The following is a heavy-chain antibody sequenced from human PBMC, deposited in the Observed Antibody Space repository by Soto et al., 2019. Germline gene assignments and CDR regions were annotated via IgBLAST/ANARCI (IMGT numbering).Heavy chain of an antibody. J-gene: IGHJ1*01. CDR1: GGTFGSYT. D-gene: IGHD2-21*01. CDR3: ARPHHRV. CDR2: IIPILGIA. Sequence: QVQLVQSGAEVKKPGSSVKASSKAPGGTFGSYTTSWVRQPPGQGLEWMGRIIPILGIANYARKYQGRVKLTAGKYRSAAYMELRSVRFVDRAVYYCARPHHRVRGQGSLVTGSS. V-gene: IGHV1-69*02.